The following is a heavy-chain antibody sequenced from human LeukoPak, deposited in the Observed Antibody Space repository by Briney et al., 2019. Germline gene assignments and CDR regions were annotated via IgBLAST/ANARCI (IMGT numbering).Heavy chain of an antibody. CDR3: AKDSTPAYYYDSSGYYGGNWFDP. V-gene: IGHV3-30*18. CDR2: ISYDGSNK. CDR1: GFTFSSYG. D-gene: IGHD3-22*01. Sequence: GGSLRLSCAASGFTFSSYGMHWVRQAPGKGLEWVAVISYDGSNKYYADSVKGRFTISRDNSKNTLYLQMNSLRAEDTAVYYCAKDSTPAYYYDSSGYYGGNWFDPWGREPWSPSPQ. J-gene: IGHJ5*02.